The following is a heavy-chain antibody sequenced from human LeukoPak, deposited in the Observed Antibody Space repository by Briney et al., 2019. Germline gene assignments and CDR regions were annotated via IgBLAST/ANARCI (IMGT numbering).Heavy chain of an antibody. J-gene: IGHJ4*02. CDR3: ARDLNWNDGFDY. D-gene: IGHD1-1*01. CDR2: ISSSSSYT. CDR1: GFTSSDYY. V-gene: IGHV3-11*06. Sequence: GGSLRLSCAASGFTSSDYYMSWIRQAPGKGLEWVSYISSSSSYTNYADSVKGRFTISRDNAKNSLYLQMNSLRAEDTAVYYCARDLNWNDGFDYWGQGTLVTVSS.